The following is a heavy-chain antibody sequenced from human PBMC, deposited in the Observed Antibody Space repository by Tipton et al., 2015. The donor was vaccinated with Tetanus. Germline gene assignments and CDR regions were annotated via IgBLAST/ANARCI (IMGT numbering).Heavy chain of an antibody. J-gene: IGHJ4*02. D-gene: IGHD3-10*01. Sequence: TLSLTCTVSGGSISSYFWSWIRQPPGKGLEWIGYISYSGSTDHNPSLKSRVTISVDTSKNHFSLKLSSVTAADTAVYYCARDSGVSRGVDYWGQGTLVTVSS. CDR1: GGSISSYF. CDR3: ARDSGVSRGVDY. V-gene: IGHV4-59*01. CDR2: ISYSGST.